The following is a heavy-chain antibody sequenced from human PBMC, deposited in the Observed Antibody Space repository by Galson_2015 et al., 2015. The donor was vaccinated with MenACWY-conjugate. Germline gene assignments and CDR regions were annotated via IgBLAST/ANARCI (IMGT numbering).Heavy chain of an antibody. J-gene: IGHJ4*02. CDR2: INPSGGST. CDR3: AMHYGDGGGNFDY. D-gene: IGHD2-21*02. V-gene: IGHV1-46*01. Sequence: SVKVSCKASGYTFTNYYMHWVRQAPGQGLEWMGIINPSGGSTSYAQKFHGRVTMTRNTSTSTVYMELSSVRSADTAVYYCAMHYGDGGGNFDYGGQGTLVTVSS. CDR1: GYTFTNYY.